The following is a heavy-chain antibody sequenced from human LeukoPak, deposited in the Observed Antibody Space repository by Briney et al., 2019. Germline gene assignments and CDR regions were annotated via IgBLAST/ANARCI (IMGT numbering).Heavy chain of an antibody. Sequence: SVKVSCKASGGTFSSYAISWVRQAPGQGLEWMGRNIPILGIANYAQKFQGRVTITADKSTSTAYMELSSLRSEDTAVYYCVRSAFLTTEFYFDYWGHGTLVTVSS. CDR1: GGTFSSYA. CDR3: VRSAFLTTEFYFDY. D-gene: IGHD4-11*01. CDR2: NIPILGIA. J-gene: IGHJ4*01. V-gene: IGHV1-69*04.